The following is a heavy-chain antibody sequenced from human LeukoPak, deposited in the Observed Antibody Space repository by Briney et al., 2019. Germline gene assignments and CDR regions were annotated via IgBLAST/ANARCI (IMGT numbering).Heavy chain of an antibody. Sequence: GGSLRLSCAVSGFTFRSYSMNWVRQAPGKGLEWISYISTTSNTISYADSVKGRFTISSDNAKNSMYLQMSSLRAEDTALYYCARALSITPYYFDYWGLGTLVTVSS. CDR2: ISTTSNTI. CDR1: GFTFRSYS. V-gene: IGHV3-48*04. J-gene: IGHJ4*02. CDR3: ARALSITPYYFDY. D-gene: IGHD2/OR15-2a*01.